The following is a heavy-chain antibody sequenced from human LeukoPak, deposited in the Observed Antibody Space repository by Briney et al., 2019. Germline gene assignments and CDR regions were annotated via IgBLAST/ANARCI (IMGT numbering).Heavy chain of an antibody. CDR2: IKQDGSEE. Sequence: QPGESLRLSCAASGFDFSSYWMSWVRQAPGKGLEWVANIKQDGSEENYVDSVKGRFTISRDNAKNSLYLQMNSLRAEDTAVYYCARRAVAGTGYYDYGGQGTLVTVSS. J-gene: IGHJ4*02. CDR1: GFDFSSYW. D-gene: IGHD6-19*01. V-gene: IGHV3-7*01. CDR3: ARRAVAGTGYYDY.